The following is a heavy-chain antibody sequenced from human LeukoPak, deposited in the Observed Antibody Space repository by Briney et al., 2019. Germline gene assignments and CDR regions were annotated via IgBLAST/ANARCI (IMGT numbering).Heavy chain of an antibody. J-gene: IGHJ4*02. CDR1: GITFNSYG. Sequence: GGSLRLSCAASGITFNSYGMHWVRQAPDKGLEWVAFIRYDGSNEYYADSVKGRFTISRDNSKNMLYLQMNSLRGEDTAVYYCCGDFDYWGQGTLVSVSS. CDR2: IRYDGSNE. V-gene: IGHV3-30*02. CDR3: CGDFDY. D-gene: IGHD2-21*01.